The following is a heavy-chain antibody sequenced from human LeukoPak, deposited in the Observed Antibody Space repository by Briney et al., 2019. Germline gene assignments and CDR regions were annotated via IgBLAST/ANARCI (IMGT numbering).Heavy chain of an antibody. CDR2: ISAYNGNT. CDR1: GYTFTSYY. V-gene: IGHV1-18*01. CDR3: ARDSQRPVYTFEF. Sequence: ASVRVSCEESGYTFTSYYGRWVRQAPGQGVEWMGWISAYNGNTNYAQKLQGRVTMPTDTSTSTAYMDLRSLRSDDRAVYCCARDSQRPVYTFEFGAQGPLVTVSS. D-gene: IGHD2/OR15-2a*01. J-gene: IGHJ3*01.